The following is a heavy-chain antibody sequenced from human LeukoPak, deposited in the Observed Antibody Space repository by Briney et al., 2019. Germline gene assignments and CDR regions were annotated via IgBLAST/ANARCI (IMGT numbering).Heavy chain of an antibody. CDR1: GGSISSGSYY. D-gene: IGHD1-7*01. V-gene: IGHV4-61*02. CDR3: ARDRRTGTTFSFDY. J-gene: IGHJ4*02. CDR2: IYTSGST. Sequence: SETLSLTCTASGGSISSGSYYWSCIWQPAGKGLEWIGRIYTSGSTNYNPSPKSRVTISVDTSKNQFSLKLSSVTAADTAVYYCARDRRTGTTFSFDYWGQGTLVTVSS.